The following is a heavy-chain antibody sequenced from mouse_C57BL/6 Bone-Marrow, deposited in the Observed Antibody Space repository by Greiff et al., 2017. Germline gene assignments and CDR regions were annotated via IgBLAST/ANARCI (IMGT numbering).Heavy chain of an antibody. CDR3: AAYYGSSIPRVDY. V-gene: IGHV1-26*01. J-gene: IGHJ2*01. Sequence: EVQLQQSGPELVKPGASVKISCKASGYTFTDYYMNWVKQSHGKSLEWIGDINPNNGGTSYNQKFKGKATLTVDKSSSTAYMEPRSLTSEDSAVYYCAAYYGSSIPRVDYWGQGTTLTVSS. CDR2: INPNNGGT. D-gene: IGHD1-1*01. CDR1: GYTFTDYY.